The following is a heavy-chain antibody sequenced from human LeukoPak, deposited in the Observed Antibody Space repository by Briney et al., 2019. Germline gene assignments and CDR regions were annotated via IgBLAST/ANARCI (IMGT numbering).Heavy chain of an antibody. D-gene: IGHD5-12*01. V-gene: IGHV4-61*02. J-gene: IGHJ3*02. CDR1: GGSISNRAYY. CDR3: ARDTRGYGAFDI. Sequence: SETLSLTCTVSGGSISNRAYYWSWIRQPAGKGLEWIGRIYTSGSSNYNPSLKSRVTISGDTSKNQFSLNLISVTAADTAVYYCARDTRGYGAFDIWGQGTMVTVSS. CDR2: IYTSGSS.